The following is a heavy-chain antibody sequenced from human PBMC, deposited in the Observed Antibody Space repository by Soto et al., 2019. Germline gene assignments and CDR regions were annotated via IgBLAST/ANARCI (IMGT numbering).Heavy chain of an antibody. D-gene: IGHD3-10*01. CDR2: ISAYNGNT. Sequence: GASVKVSCKASGYTFTKYGISWVRQAPGQGLEWMGWISAYNGNTNYAQKIQGRVTMTTDTSTSTAYMELRSLRSDDTAVYYCARVRYYYGSGPMDVWGQGTMVTVSS. V-gene: IGHV1-18*01. CDR1: GYTFTKYG. CDR3: ARVRYYYGSGPMDV. J-gene: IGHJ6*02.